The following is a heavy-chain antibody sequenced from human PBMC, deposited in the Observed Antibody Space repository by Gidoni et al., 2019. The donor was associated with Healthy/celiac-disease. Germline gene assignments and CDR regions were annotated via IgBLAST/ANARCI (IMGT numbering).Heavy chain of an antibody. CDR3: VIRAVAGTSLDY. CDR2: ISYDGSNK. D-gene: IGHD6-19*01. CDR1: GLPFSSYG. Sequence: QVQLVESGGGVVQPGRSLRLSCAASGLPFSSYGMHWVRQAPGKGLECVAVISYDGSNKYYADSVKGRFTISRDNSKNTLYLQMNSLRAEDTAVYYCVIRAVAGTSLDYWGQGTLVTVSS. J-gene: IGHJ4*02. V-gene: IGHV3-30*03.